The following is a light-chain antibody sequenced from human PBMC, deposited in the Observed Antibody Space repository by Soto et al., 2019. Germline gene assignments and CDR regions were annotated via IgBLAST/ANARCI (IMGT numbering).Light chain of an antibody. Sequence: QSALTQPASVSGSPGQSITISCTGTSSDVGGYNYVSWYQHHPGKAPKLMIYDVTNRPSGVSNRFSGSKSGNTASLTVSGLQAEDEADYYCSSYTSSSTFYVFGTGTQLTVL. CDR1: SSDVGGYNY. V-gene: IGLV2-14*03. J-gene: IGLJ1*01. CDR3: SSYTSSSTFYV. CDR2: DVT.